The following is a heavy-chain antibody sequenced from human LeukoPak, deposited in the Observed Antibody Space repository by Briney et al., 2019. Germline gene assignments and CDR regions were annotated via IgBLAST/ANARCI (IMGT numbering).Heavy chain of an antibody. Sequence: GGSLRLSCEASGFAFSFFAMSWLRQAPGKGLEWVSTINANSGTRSYAASVRGRFTISRDNSKNTLYLQLSTLRADDTAVYYCAKPISGGLAVTADWFAPWGQGTLVVVSS. V-gene: IGHV3-23*01. D-gene: IGHD6-19*01. CDR1: GFAFSFFA. CDR2: INANSGTR. J-gene: IGHJ5*01. CDR3: AKPISGGLAVTADWFAP.